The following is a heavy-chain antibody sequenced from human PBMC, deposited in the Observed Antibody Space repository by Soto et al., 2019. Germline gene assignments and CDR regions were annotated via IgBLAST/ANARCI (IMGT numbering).Heavy chain of an antibody. Sequence: FGPALVNPTQTLPLTYVLSGLALSTSAMAESWIRQPPGKALEWLALIDWSDDVDYNTSLKTRLSMSKDTSKSLVLLIVTHLDPSDTATYYCARISGSYQRGFDSWGRGTLVTVAS. CDR2: IDWSDDV. D-gene: IGHD1-26*01. CDR3: ARISGSYQRGFDS. V-gene: IGHV2-70*13. J-gene: IGHJ4*02. CDR1: GLALSTSAMA.